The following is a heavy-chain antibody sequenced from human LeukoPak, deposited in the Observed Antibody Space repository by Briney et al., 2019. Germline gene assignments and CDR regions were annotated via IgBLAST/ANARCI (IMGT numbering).Heavy chain of an antibody. CDR1: GFTFDDYA. Sequence: GGSLRLSCAASGFTFDDYAMHWVRQAPGKGLEWVSGISWNSGSIGYADSVKGRFTISRDNAKNSLYLQMNSLRAEDTAVYYCAPDYGDPTDYWGQGTLVTVSS. CDR3: APDYGDPTDY. J-gene: IGHJ4*02. D-gene: IGHD4-17*01. CDR2: ISWNSGSI. V-gene: IGHV3-9*01.